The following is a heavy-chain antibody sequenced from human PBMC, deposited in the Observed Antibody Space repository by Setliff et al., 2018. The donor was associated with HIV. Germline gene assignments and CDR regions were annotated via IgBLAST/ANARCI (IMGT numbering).Heavy chain of an antibody. D-gene: IGHD2-15*01. CDR3: ARGECSGGSCYPPDY. J-gene: IGHJ4*02. V-gene: IGHV1-46*01. CDR2: INPSGGST. CDR1: GYTFTSYY. Sequence: ASVKVSCKASGYTFTSYYIHWVRRAPGQGLEWMGEINPSGGSTSYSEKFRGRATMTRDTSRSTVYMELSSLRFDDTAVYYCARGECSGGSCYPPDYWGQGTLVTVSS.